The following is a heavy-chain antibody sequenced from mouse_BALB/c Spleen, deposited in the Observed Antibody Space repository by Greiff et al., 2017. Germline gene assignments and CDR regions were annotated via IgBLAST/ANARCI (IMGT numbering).Heavy chain of an antibody. D-gene: IGHD2-1*01. CDR1: GYTFTSYT. J-gene: IGHJ4*01. Sequence: QVQLQQSGAELARPGASVKMSCKASGYTFTSYTMHWVKQRPGQGLEWIGYINPSSGYTNYNQKFKDKATLTADKSSRTAYMQLSSLTSEDSAVYYCARSVYYGNSMDYWGQGTSVTVSS. CDR2: INPSSGYT. CDR3: ARSVYYGNSMDY. V-gene: IGHV1-4*01.